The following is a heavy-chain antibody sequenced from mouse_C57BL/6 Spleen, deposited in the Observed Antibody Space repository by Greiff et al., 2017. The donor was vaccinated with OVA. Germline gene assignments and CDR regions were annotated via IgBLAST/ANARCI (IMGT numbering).Heavy chain of an antibody. CDR1: GYAFSSYW. CDR2: IYPGDGDT. J-gene: IGHJ2*01. V-gene: IGHV1-80*01. Sequence: QVQLKQSGAELVKPGASVKISCKASGYAFSSYWMNWVKQRPGKGLEWIGQIYPGDGDTNYNGKFKGKATLTADKSSSTAYMQLSSLTSEDSAVYFCARGGLTTAFDYWGQGTTLTVSS. CDR3: ARGGLTTAFDY. D-gene: IGHD1-2*01.